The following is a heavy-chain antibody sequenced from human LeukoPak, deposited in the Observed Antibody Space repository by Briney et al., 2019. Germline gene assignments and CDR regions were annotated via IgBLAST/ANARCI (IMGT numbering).Heavy chain of an antibody. Sequence: GGSLRLSCAASGFSFSTNPMSWVRQAPGKGLEWVSAISPDKTYYADSVKGRLTISRDNYKNTVDLHMNSPRAEDTAIYYCVKEHVDRAFTRSFEIWGQGIVVPVSS. V-gene: IGHV3-23*01. CDR1: GFSFSTNP. D-gene: IGHD3-3*02. CDR3: VKEHVDRAFTRSFEI. CDR2: ISPDKT. J-gene: IGHJ3*02.